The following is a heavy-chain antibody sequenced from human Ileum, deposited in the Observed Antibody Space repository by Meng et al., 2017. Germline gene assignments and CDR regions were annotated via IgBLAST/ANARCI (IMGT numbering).Heavy chain of an antibody. CDR1: GGSFSGYY. Sequence: QAQLQQWGAGRLKPSATLSLTCAVYGGSFSGYYWSWIRQPPGKGLEWIGEINHSGSTNYNPSLKSRVTISVDTSENQFSLKLSSVTAADTAVYYCARGGGRYGPDFDYWGQGTLVTVSS. D-gene: IGHD3-16*01. CDR3: ARGGGRYGPDFDY. CDR2: INHSGST. V-gene: IGHV4-34*01. J-gene: IGHJ4*02.